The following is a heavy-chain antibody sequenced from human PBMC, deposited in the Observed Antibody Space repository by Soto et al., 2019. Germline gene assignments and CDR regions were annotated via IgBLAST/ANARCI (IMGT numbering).Heavy chain of an antibody. V-gene: IGHV4-4*07. Sequence: SETLSLTCTVSGGSITEKYWNWARQPAGKGLEWIGLIFANGHTDYSPSLKSRVTMSVDASKNQFSLKLTSVTAADTAVYYCVASSAASGLNWLDPWGQGTLVTVSS. J-gene: IGHJ5*02. CDR2: IFANGHT. CDR3: VASSAASGLNWLDP. D-gene: IGHD6-25*01. CDR1: GGSITEKY.